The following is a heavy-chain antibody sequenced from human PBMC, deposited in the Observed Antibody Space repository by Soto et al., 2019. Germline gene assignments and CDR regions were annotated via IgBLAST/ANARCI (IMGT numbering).Heavy chain of an antibody. CDR3: ARGGGATDAALDY. V-gene: IGHV3-30-3*01. D-gene: IGHD1-26*01. CDR1: GFTFSSYA. CDR2: ISYDGSNK. Sequence: RLSCAASGFTFSSYAMHWVHQAPGKGLEWVAVISYDGSNKYYADSVKGRFTISRDNSKNTLYLQMNSLRAEDTAVYYCARGGGATDAALDYWGQGTLVTVSS. J-gene: IGHJ4*02.